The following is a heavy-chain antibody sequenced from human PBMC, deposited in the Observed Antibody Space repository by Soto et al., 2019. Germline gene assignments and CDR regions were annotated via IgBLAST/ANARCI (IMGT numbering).Heavy chain of an antibody. CDR3: ARAISGYVS. D-gene: IGHD5-12*01. CDR2: INTGNGNT. CDR1: GITYTTYA. J-gene: IGHJ5*02. Sequence: QVQLVQSGAEVKTPGASVKVACKASGITYTTYAIHWVRQAPGQGLEWMGWINTGNGNTRYSQRFQGRVTLTTDTSASTAYMDVSSLTSEDTAVYYCARAISGYVSWGQGTLITVSS. V-gene: IGHV1-3*04.